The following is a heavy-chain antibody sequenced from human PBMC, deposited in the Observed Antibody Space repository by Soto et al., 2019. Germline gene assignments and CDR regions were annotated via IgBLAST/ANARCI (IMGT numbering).Heavy chain of an antibody. CDR2: INGDGSEE. J-gene: IGHJ4*02. CDR3: AAGFPPDY. Sequence: EVQLVESGGLLVQPGGSLRVSCAASGFTFSTSWMNWVRQAPGKGLEWVANINGDGSEEYYVDSVRGRFTISRDNVKNSLFLQMNSLRAEDTAVYYCAAGFPPDYWGQGTLVTVSS. CDR1: GFTFSTSW. V-gene: IGHV3-7*01. D-gene: IGHD3-10*01.